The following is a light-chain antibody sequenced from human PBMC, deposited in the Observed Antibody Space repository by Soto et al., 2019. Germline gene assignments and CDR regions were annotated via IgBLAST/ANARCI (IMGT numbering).Light chain of an antibody. J-gene: IGKJ2*01. CDR1: QSVSSN. Sequence: EIVMTQSPATLSVSPGERATLSCRASQSVSSNLAWYQQKPGQAPRLLIYDASTKATGIPARFSGSGSGTEFTLTISSLQSENFAVYYCLQYNTWPYTFGQGTKLEIK. CDR3: LQYNTWPYT. V-gene: IGKV3-15*01. CDR2: DAS.